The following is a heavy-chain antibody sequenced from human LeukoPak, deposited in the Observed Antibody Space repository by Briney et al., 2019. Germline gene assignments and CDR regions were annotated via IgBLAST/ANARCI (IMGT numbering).Heavy chain of an antibody. J-gene: IGHJ6*03. CDR2: IRYDGSNK. CDR1: GFTFSSYA. D-gene: IGHD6-13*01. Sequence: GGSLRLSCAASGFTFSSYAMHWVRQAPGKGPEWVAFIRYDGSNKYYADSVKGRFTISRDNSKNTLYLQMNSLRAEDTAVYYCAKSARIAAAGTLGYYYYYYMDVWGKGTTVTVSS. CDR3: AKSARIAAAGTLGYYYYYYMDV. V-gene: IGHV3-30*02.